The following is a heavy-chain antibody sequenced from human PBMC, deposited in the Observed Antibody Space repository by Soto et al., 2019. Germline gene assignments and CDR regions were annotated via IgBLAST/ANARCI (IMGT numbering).Heavy chain of an antibody. CDR2: IKSKTDGGTA. Sequence: GGSLRLSCAASGFTFSNAWMNWVRQAPGKGLEWVGRIKSKTDGGTADYAAPVKGRFTISRDDSKNTLYLQMNSLKTEDTAVYFCTTFRYYYDSSGYYLWDFWGQGTLVTVSS. CDR3: TTFRYYYDSSGYYLWDF. J-gene: IGHJ4*02. CDR1: GFTFSNAW. D-gene: IGHD3-22*01. V-gene: IGHV3-15*07.